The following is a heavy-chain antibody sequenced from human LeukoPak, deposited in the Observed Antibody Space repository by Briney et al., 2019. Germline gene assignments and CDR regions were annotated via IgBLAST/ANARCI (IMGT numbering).Heavy chain of an antibody. CDR3: AAIDWAFLA. V-gene: IGHV3-7*01. D-gene: IGHD3-9*01. Sequence: GGSLRLSCAVSGFPFSHYWMTWVRQAPGKGLEWVANIRQDGSDKYYVDSVRGRSTISRDNAKNSLYLQMNSLRDDDTAIYYCAAIDWAFLAWGQGALVTVSS. CDR1: GFPFSHYW. CDR2: IRQDGSDK. J-gene: IGHJ4*02.